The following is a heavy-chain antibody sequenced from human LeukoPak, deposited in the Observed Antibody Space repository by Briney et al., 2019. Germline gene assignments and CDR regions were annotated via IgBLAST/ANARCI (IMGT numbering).Heavy chain of an antibody. CDR3: AKTNGYYSD. Sequence: GGSLRLSCVASGFTFSASYMNWVRQAPGKGLEWVSGISGSGGTTYYADSVKGRFTISRDNSKNSLSLQVSSLRAEDTAVYYCAKTNGYYSDWGQGTLVTVSS. CDR2: ISGSGGTT. CDR1: GFTFSASY. J-gene: IGHJ4*02. V-gene: IGHV3-23*01. D-gene: IGHD3-22*01.